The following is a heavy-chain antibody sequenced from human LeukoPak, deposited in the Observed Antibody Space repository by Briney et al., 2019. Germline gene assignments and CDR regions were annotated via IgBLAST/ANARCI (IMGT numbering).Heavy chain of an antibody. CDR2: IYDSGVT. CDR1: GDSVSSGY. J-gene: IGHJ1*01. CDR3: ACRGHRYFRD. V-gene: IGHV4-4*09. Sequence: PSETLSLSCNVSGDSVSSGYWTWIRQSPGKGLEWIGFIYDSGVTDYNPSLKSRLIISLDTSKNHFSLNLRSVSAADTAIYFCACRGHRYFRDWGQAILVTVSS.